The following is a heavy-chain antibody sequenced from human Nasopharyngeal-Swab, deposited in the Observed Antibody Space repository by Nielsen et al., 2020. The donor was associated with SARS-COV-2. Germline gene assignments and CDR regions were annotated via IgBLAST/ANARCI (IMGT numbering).Heavy chain of an antibody. CDR2: ISSSGSTI. CDR1: GFTFSSYE. D-gene: IGHD2-15*01. V-gene: IGHV3-48*03. CDR3: ASPYPYCSGGSCYTGRYYYGMDV. Sequence: GGSLRLSCAASGFTFSSYEMNWVRQAPGKGLEWVSYISSSGSTIYYADSVKGRFTISRDNAKNTLYLQMNSLRAEDTAVYYCASPYPYCSGGSCYTGRYYYGMDVWGQGTTVTVSS. J-gene: IGHJ6*02.